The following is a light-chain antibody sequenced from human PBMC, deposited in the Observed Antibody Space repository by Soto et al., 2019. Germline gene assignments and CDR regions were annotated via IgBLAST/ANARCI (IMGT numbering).Light chain of an antibody. CDR1: PLPKQY. CDR2: KDS. Sequence: YELTQPPSVSVSPGQTARITCSGDPLPKQYAYWYQQKPGQAPVLVIYKDSERPSGIPERFSGSSSGTTVTLTISGVQAEDEADYYCQSADSSGTYDVFGTGTKVTVL. V-gene: IGLV3-25*02. J-gene: IGLJ1*01. CDR3: QSADSSGTYDV.